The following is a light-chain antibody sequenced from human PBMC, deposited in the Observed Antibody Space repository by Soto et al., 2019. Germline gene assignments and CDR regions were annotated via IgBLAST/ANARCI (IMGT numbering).Light chain of an antibody. J-gene: IGLJ2*01. Sequence: QSVLTQPPSASGSPGQSVTISCTGTSSDVGGYNYVSWYQQHPGKVPKLMIYEVSKRPSGVPDRFSGSKSDNTASLTVSGLQAEDEADYYCTSYAGSSMLFGGGTKLTVL. CDR1: SSDVGGYNY. V-gene: IGLV2-8*01. CDR2: EVS. CDR3: TSYAGSSML.